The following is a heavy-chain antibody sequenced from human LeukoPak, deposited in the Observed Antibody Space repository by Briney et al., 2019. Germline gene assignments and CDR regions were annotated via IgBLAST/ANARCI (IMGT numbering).Heavy chain of an antibody. CDR3: AKVRGCSYGSFDY. Sequence: GGTLRLSCAASGFTFSSYGMSCVRQAPGKGLEWVSAISGSGGSTYYADSVKGRFTISRDNSKNTLYLQMNSLRAEDTAVYYCAKVRGCSYGSFDYWGQGTLVTVSS. CDR2: ISGSGGST. D-gene: IGHD5-18*01. J-gene: IGHJ4*02. CDR1: GFTFSSYG. V-gene: IGHV3-23*01.